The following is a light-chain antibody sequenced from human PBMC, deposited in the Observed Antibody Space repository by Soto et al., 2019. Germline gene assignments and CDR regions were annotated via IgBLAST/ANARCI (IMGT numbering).Light chain of an antibody. CDR1: NS. CDR3: QSYDSSLSGYV. Sequence: NSVSWYQQLPGTAPKLLIYDDNKRPSGIPDRFSGSKSGTSATLGITGFQTGDEADYYCQSYDSSLSGYVFGTGTKVTVL. CDR2: DDN. J-gene: IGLJ1*01. V-gene: IGLV1-51*01.